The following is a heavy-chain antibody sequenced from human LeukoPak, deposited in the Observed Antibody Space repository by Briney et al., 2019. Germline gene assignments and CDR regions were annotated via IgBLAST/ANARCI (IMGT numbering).Heavy chain of an antibody. Sequence: GGSLRLSCAASGFTFSSYWMSWVRQAPGKGLEWVANIKQDGSEKYYVDSVKGRFTISKDNAKNSLYLQMNSLRAEDTAVYYCARDSYDYVWGSYPLHYYYYMDVWGKGTTVTVSS. CDR3: ARDSYDYVWGSYPLHYYYYMDV. J-gene: IGHJ6*03. V-gene: IGHV3-7*01. CDR2: IKQDGSEK. CDR1: GFTFSSYW. D-gene: IGHD3-16*01.